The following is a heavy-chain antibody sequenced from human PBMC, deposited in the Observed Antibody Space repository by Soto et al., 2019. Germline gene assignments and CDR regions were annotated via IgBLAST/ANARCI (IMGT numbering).Heavy chain of an antibody. D-gene: IGHD6-13*01. Sequence: ASVKVSCKASGYTFTSYYMHWVRQAPGQGLEWMGIINPSGGSTSYAQKFQGRVTMTRDTSTSTVYMELSSLRSEDTAVYYCARFGTIAGRRYSSSKGWGFDPWGQGTLVTVSS. CDR2: INPSGGST. CDR1: GYTFTSYY. CDR3: ARFGTIAGRRYSSSKGWGFDP. V-gene: IGHV1-46*03. J-gene: IGHJ5*02.